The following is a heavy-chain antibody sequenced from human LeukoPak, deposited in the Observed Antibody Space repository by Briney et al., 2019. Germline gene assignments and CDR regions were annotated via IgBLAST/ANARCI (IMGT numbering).Heavy chain of an antibody. J-gene: IGHJ4*02. Sequence: GGSLRLSCAASGISFRTYWMSWVRQAPGKGLEWVANIRQEGIEIYYVDSVKGRFTISRDNPKNALYLQMNNLRAEDTAVYFCARLNCDRSSTLVAAVKDGFDFWGQGTLVTVSS. D-gene: IGHD6-19*01. CDR2: IRQEGIEI. CDR3: ARLNCDRSSTLVAAVKDGFDF. V-gene: IGHV3-7*05. CDR1: GISFRTYW.